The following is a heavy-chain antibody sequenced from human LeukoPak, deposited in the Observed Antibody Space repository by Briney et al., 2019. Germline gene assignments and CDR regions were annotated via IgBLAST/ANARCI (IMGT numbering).Heavy chain of an antibody. J-gene: IGHJ4*02. Sequence: SETLSLTCAVSGGSVSSSSFYWGWVRQPPGKGLERIGNVYYTGSAYYNPSLKSRLAISVDTSRNQFSLSLSSVTAADTAIYYCALVRPISHWGQGILVTVSS. CDR2: VYYTGSA. CDR3: ALVRPISH. D-gene: IGHD1-26*01. V-gene: IGHV4-39*01. CDR1: GGSVSSSSFY.